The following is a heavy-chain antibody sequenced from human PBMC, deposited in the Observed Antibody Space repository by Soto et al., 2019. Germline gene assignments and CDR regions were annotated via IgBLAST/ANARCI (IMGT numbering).Heavy chain of an antibody. CDR3: SIRKAGRHDS. J-gene: IGHJ4*02. V-gene: IGHV1-18*01. Sequence: QVQLVQSGAEVKKPGASVKVSCKASGYTFMSYGISWVRQAPGQGLEWLGWISAYSGNTNYAQKFQGRVIMTTDTSTSTAYMELRSLRSDDTAVYYYSIRKAGRHDSWGQGTMVTASA. D-gene: IGHD6-19*01. CDR2: ISAYSGNT. CDR1: GYTFMSYG.